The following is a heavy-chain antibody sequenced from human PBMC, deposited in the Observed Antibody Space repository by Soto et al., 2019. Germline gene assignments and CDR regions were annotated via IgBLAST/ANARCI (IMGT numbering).Heavy chain of an antibody. J-gene: IGHJ5*02. V-gene: IGHV1-2*06. CDR1: GYTFTGYF. CDR2: INPNSGAT. CDR3: ANLPPTPDWFDP. Sequence: QVQLVQSGAEVKKPGTSVKVSCKASGYTFTGYFIHWLRHAPGQGLEWMGRINPNSGATTYARQFHERVTKTRDTSINTAYMELGSLRSDDTAIYDCANLPPTPDWFDPWGQGTLVTVSS. D-gene: IGHD2-15*01.